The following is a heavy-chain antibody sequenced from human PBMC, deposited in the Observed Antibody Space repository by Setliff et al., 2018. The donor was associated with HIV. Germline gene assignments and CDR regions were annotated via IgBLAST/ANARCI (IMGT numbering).Heavy chain of an antibody. CDR2: INAGSGDT. J-gene: IGHJ3*02. CDR1: GYTFSSYG. V-gene: IGHV1-18*01. CDR3: ATKVYCTNGVCLDAFDI. Sequence: ASVKVSCKASGYTFSSYGITWVRQAPGQGLEWMGWINAGSGDTRYSRKFQGRVTITSDPVAPMVFLTLSSLRSDDTAVYYCATKVYCTNGVCLDAFDIWGQGTMVTVSS. D-gene: IGHD2-8*01.